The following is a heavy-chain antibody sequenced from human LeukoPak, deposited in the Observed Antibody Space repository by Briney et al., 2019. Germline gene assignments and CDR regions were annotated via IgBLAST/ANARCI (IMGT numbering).Heavy chain of an antibody. V-gene: IGHV3-23*01. CDR2: ISGGSEDT. CDR1: GFTFGGYA. J-gene: IGHJ6*02. CDR3: SRTIAQYSNSWLYFYYGLDV. D-gene: IGHD6-13*01. Sequence: GGSLRLSCTASGFTFGGYAMSWVRQAPGKGLEWVSSISGGSEDTYYADSVKGRFTISRDNSTTTLYLQMNTLRAQDTALYYCSRTIAQYSNSWLYFYYGLDVWGQGTTVTVSS.